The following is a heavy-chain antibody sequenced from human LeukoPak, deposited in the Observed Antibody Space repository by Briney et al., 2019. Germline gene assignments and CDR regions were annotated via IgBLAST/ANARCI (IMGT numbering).Heavy chain of an antibody. D-gene: IGHD3-22*01. J-gene: IGHJ3*02. V-gene: IGHV1-18*01. CDR3: ATYDSSGYRFLTGAFDI. CDR2: ISAYNGNT. Sequence: ASVKVSCKASGYTFTSYGISWVRQAPGQGLEWVGWISAYNGNTNYAQKLQGRVTMTTDTSTSTAYMELRSLRSDDTAVYYCATYDSSGYRFLTGAFDIWGQGTMVTVSS. CDR1: GYTFTSYG.